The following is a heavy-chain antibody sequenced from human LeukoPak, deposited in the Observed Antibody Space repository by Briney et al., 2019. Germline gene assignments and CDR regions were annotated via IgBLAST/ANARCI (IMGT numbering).Heavy chain of an antibody. J-gene: IGHJ5*02. CDR3: AKAYGSGENWFDP. CDR2: ISGSGGST. V-gene: IGHV3-23*01. CDR1: GFTFTSYA. Sequence: PGGSLRLSCAASGFTFTSYAMSWVRQAPGQGLEWVSAISGSGGSTYYADSVKGRFTISRDNSKNTLYLQMNSLRAEDTAVYYCAKAYGSGENWFDPWGQGTLVTVSS. D-gene: IGHD3-10*01.